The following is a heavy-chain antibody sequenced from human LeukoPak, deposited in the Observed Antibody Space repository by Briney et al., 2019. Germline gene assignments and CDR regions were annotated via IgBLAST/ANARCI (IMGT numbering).Heavy chain of an antibody. CDR3: ARASPDQSNQAHFDY. Sequence: SETLSLTCTVSGGSISSSSYYWGWIRQPPGKGLEWIGSVYYTGASYYNPSLKSRVTISIDTSKKHFSLKLSSVTAADTAVYYCARASPDQSNQAHFDYWGQGTLVTVSS. J-gene: IGHJ4*02. V-gene: IGHV4-39*07. D-gene: IGHD2/OR15-2a*01. CDR1: GGSISSSSYY. CDR2: VYYTGAS.